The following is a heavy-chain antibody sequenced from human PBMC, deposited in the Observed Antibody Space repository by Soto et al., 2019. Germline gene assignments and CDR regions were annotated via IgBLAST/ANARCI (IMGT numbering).Heavy chain of an antibody. Sequence: SETLSLTCAVYGGSFSGYYWSWIRQPPGKGLEWIGEINHSGSTNYNPSLKSRVTISVDTSKNQFSLKLSSVTAADTAVYYCATGRGIVGAIALAYWGQGTLVTVSS. CDR3: ATGRGIVGAIALAY. D-gene: IGHD1-26*01. V-gene: IGHV4-34*01. J-gene: IGHJ4*02. CDR2: INHSGST. CDR1: GGSFSGYY.